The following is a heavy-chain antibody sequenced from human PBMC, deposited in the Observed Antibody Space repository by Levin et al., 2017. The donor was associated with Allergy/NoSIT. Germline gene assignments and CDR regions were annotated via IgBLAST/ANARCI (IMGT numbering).Heavy chain of an antibody. J-gene: IGHJ6*03. CDR3: AREGLGYCSGGSCYYYYYYMDV. D-gene: IGHD2-15*01. CDR1: GFTFSSYG. V-gene: IGHV3-33*01. Sequence: GESLKISCAASGFTFSSYGMHWVRQAPGKGLEWVAVIWYDGSNKYYADSVKGRFTISRDNSKNTLYLQMNSLRAEDTAVYYCAREGLGYCSGGSCYYYYYYMDVWGKGTTVTVSS. CDR2: IWYDGSNK.